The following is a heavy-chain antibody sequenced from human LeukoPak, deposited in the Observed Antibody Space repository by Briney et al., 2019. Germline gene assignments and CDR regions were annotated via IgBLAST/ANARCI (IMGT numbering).Heavy chain of an antibody. CDR1: GFTFSDYY. Sequence: GGSLRLSCAASGFTFSDYYMSWIRQAPGKGLKWVSYISTSGNTIYYADSVKGRFTISRDNSKNTLYLQMNSLRAEDTAVYYCAKTRGTYNAYYYYIDVWGKGTTVTVSS. CDR3: AKTRGTYNAYYYYIDV. D-gene: IGHD1-26*01. J-gene: IGHJ6*03. V-gene: IGHV3-11*04. CDR2: ISTSGNTI.